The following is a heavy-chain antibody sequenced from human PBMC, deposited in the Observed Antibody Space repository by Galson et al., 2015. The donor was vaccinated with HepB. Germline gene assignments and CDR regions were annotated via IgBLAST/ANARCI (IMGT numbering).Heavy chain of an antibody. J-gene: IGHJ6*02. Sequence: SVKVSCKASGDTFTSYTISWVRQAPGQGLEWMGRIIPILGIANYAQKFPGRVTITADKSTSTAYLELSSLRSEDTAVYYCARDGPKAAAGMAAYYYGMDVWGQGTTVTVSS. CDR1: GDTFTSYT. CDR2: IIPILGIA. CDR3: ARDGPKAAAGMAAYYYGMDV. D-gene: IGHD6-13*01. V-gene: IGHV1-69*04.